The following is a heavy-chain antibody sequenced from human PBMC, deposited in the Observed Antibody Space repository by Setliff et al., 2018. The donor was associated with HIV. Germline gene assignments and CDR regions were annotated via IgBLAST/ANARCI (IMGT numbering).Heavy chain of an antibody. J-gene: IGHJ4*02. D-gene: IGHD1-26*01. CDR1: GFRFRSYW. CDR2: VKQDGTET. CDR3: ARWGSGSYERVFDY. Sequence: GGSLILSCAASGFRFRSYWMSWVRQAPGKGLESVANVKQDGTETLYVDSVKGRFTISRDNANNLVYLQMNSLRVEDTAVYFCARWGSGSYERVFDYWGQGMLVTVSS. V-gene: IGHV3-7*01.